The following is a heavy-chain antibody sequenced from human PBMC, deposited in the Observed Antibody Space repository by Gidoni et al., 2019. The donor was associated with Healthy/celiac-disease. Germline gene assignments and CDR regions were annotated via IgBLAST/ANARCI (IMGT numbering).Heavy chain of an antibody. D-gene: IGHD2-21*02. Sequence: EVQLVESGGGLVQPGGSLRLCCSASGFTFSSHAMHWVRQAPGKGLEYFSASSSNGGSTYYADSVKGRFTISRDNSKNTLYLQMSSLRAEDTAVYYCVKDEDGGNSGWYFDYWGQGTLVTVSS. V-gene: IGHV3-64D*06. CDR1: GFTFSSHA. J-gene: IGHJ4*02. CDR2: SSSNGGST. CDR3: VKDEDGGNSGWYFDY.